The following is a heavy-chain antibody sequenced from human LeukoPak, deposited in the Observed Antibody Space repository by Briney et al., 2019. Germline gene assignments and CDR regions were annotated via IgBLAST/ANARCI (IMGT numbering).Heavy chain of an antibody. CDR3: ARGEGYYGSGSPAIDY. CDR1: GGTFSSYA. CDR2: IIPIFGTA. V-gene: IGHV1-69*13. Sequence: VASVKVSCKASGGTFSSYAISWVRQAPGQGFEWMGGIIPIFGTANYAQKFQGRVTITADESTSTAYMELRSLRSDDTAVYYCARGEGYYGSGSPAIDYWGQGTLVTVSS. D-gene: IGHD3-10*01. J-gene: IGHJ4*02.